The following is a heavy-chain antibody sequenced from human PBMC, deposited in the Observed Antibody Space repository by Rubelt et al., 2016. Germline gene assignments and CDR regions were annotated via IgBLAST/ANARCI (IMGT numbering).Heavy chain of an antibody. Sequence: QVQLVQSGAEVKKPGASVKVSCKASGYTFTSYGISWVRQAPGQGLEWMGWIRASHGNKNYAQKLQGRVTMATDTSTSTAYMELRRLSSDDTAVYYCARDPLPVRGVIMTPTHWGQGTLVTVSS. CDR3: ARDPLPVRGVIMTPTH. CDR2: IRASHGNK. D-gene: IGHD3-10*01. CDR1: GYTFTSYG. J-gene: IGHJ4*02. V-gene: IGHV1-18*01.